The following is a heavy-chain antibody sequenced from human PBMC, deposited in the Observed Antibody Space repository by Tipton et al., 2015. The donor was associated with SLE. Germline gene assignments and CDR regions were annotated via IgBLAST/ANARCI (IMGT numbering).Heavy chain of an antibody. CDR2: INHSGST. CDR3: ASRGRMIAVAVRHAFYL. Sequence: TLSLTCAVYGGSFSGYYWSLIRQPPGKGLKWIGEINHSGSTNHNPSLKSRVTISVDTSKNQFSLKLSSVTAADTAVYYCASRGRMIAVAVRHAFYLWGQGTMVTVSS. J-gene: IGHJ3*01. V-gene: IGHV4-34*01. D-gene: IGHD6-19*01. CDR1: GGSFSGYY.